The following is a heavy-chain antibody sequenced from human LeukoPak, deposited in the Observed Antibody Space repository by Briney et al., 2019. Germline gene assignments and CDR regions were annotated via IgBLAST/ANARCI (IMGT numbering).Heavy chain of an antibody. CDR3: ARDRWELLSNSYHYCGLDV. Sequence: GGSLRLSCAASGFTFDDYAMHWVRQAPGKGLEWVSGISWNSGSIGYADSVKGRFTISRDNAENSLYLQMNSLRAEDTAVYYCARDRWELLSNSYHYCGLDVWGQGTTVTVSS. J-gene: IGHJ6*02. V-gene: IGHV3-9*01. CDR2: ISWNSGSI. CDR1: GFTFDDYA. D-gene: IGHD2-15*01.